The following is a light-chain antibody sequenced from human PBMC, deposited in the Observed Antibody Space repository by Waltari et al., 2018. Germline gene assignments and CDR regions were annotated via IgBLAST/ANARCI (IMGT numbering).Light chain of an antibody. Sequence: EIVLTQSPGTLSLSPGERATLSCRASQSVSSNYLAWYQQKPGQAPRLLIYDASKRATGSADRFSGSGSGTHFTLTISRLEPEDFAVFYCQQDGNSPVTFGGGTKVEIK. CDR2: DAS. CDR3: QQDGNSPVT. CDR1: QSVSSNY. V-gene: IGKV3-20*01. J-gene: IGKJ4*01.